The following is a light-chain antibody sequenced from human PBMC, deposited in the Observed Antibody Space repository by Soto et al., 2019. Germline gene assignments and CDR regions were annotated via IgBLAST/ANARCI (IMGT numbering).Light chain of an antibody. CDR2: GDV. J-gene: IGLJ3*02. CDR3: ATWDDSLSGRWV. V-gene: IGLV1-47*02. Sequence: QSVLTQPPSASGTPGQRVTISCSGSTSNIGRNSVYWYKQLQGTAPKLVKYGDVQRPSGGPDRFSGTKSGTSASLAISGLRSEDGADYYCATWDDSLSGRWVFGGGTKLTVL. CDR1: TSNIGRNS.